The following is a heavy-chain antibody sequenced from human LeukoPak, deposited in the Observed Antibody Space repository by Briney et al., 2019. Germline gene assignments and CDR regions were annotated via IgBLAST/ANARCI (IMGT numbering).Heavy chain of an antibody. J-gene: IGHJ5*02. CDR2: IYSDGVT. CDR3: ARDRAEGKTWVEFDP. Sequence: GGSLRLSCAASGFIVNSYAMSWVRQAPGKGLAWVSLIYSDGVTQYADSVKGRFAISRDNSKNTLYLQMTSLRDEDTAVYFCARDRAEGKTWVEFDPWGQGTLVTVSS. V-gene: IGHV3-66*02. CDR1: GFIVNSYA.